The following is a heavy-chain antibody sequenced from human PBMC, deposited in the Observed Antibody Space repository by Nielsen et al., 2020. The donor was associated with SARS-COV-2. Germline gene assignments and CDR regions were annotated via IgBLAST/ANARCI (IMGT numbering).Heavy chain of an antibody. CDR1: AITFSNYW. Sequence: GESLKISCAASAITFSNYWMHWVRQVPGKGLVWVSCINNDGTSTRYADSVKGRFTISRDNSKDTLFLQLNSLRPEDTGVYFCARETIDYTSSFVDHWGQGTLVTVSP. D-gene: IGHD4-11*01. V-gene: IGHV3-74*01. J-gene: IGHJ5*02. CDR3: ARETIDYTSSFVDH. CDR2: INNDGTST.